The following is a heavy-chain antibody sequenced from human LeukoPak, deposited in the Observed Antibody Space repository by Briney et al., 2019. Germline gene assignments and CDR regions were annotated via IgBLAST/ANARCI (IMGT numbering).Heavy chain of an antibody. CDR2: IYSGGST. CDR3: ARADFVKWWFDP. J-gene: IGHJ5*02. D-gene: IGHD1-26*01. V-gene: IGHV3-66*02. Sequence: GGSLRLSCAASGFTLSSNYMSWVRQAPGKGLEWGSVIYSGGSTYYADSVKSRFTISRDNPKNKLYRQMNSLRAEDTAVYYCARADFVKWWFDPWGQGTLVTVSS. CDR1: GFTLSSNY.